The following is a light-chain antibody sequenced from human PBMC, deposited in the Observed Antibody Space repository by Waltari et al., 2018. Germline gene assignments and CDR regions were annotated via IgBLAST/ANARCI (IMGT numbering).Light chain of an antibody. Sequence: QSALTQPPSASGSPGQSVTISCTGTNSDIGAYTYLPWYQQHPGRAPKLLIYEVSKWPSGVPDRFSGSKSGNTASLTVSGLQAEDEADYYCSSYAGSDIVLFGGGTKLTVL. CDR2: EVS. CDR3: SSYAGSDIVL. J-gene: IGLJ2*01. CDR1: NSDIGAYTY. V-gene: IGLV2-8*01.